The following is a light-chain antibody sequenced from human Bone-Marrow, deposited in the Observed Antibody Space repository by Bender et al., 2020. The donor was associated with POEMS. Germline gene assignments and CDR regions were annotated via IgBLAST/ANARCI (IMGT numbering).Light chain of an antibody. CDR1: SSDVRDYYY. V-gene: IGLV2-23*02. CDR3: CSYAGSATLV. J-gene: IGLJ3*02. CDR2: EVN. Sequence: QSALTQPASVSGSPGQSITLSCTGSSSDVRDYYYVSWYQQHPGKGPKLIVYEVNNRASGVSDRFSGSRSGNTASLTISGLQAEDEADYYCCSYAGSATLVFGGGTKLTVL.